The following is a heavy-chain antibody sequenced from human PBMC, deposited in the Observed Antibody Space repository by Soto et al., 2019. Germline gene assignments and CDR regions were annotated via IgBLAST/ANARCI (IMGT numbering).Heavy chain of an antibody. CDR2: IYHSGST. Sequence: SETLSLTCAVSGGSISSGGYSWSWIRQPPGKGLEWIGYIYHSGSTYYNPSLKSRVTISVDRSKNQFSLKLSSVTAADTAVYYCARGGGGSLPPGNEYFQHWGQGTLVTVSS. J-gene: IGHJ1*01. V-gene: IGHV4-30-2*01. CDR1: GGSISSGGYS. CDR3: ARGGGGSLPPGNEYFQH. D-gene: IGHD6-13*01.